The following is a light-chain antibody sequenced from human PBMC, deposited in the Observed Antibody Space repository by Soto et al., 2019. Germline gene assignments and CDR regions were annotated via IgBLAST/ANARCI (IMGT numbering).Light chain of an antibody. CDR2: EVS. CDR1: SSDVGGYNY. V-gene: IGLV2-14*01. Sequence: QSALTQPASVSGSAGQSIAISCTGTSSDVGGYNYVSWYQQHPGKAPKLLLSEVSKRPSGVSDRFSGSKSGNTASLTVSGLQAEDEADYYCSSYAGSSNVFGTGTKVTVL. CDR3: SSYAGSSNV. J-gene: IGLJ1*01.